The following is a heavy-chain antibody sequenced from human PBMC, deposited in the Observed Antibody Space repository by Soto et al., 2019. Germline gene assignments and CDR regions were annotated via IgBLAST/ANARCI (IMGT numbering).Heavy chain of an antibody. CDR2: ISSSGSII. CDR1: GFTFSDYY. Sequence: PGGSLRLSCAASGFTFSDYYMSWIRQAPGKGLEWVSYISSSGSIIYYADSVKGRFTISRDNARNSLFLQMNSLRAEDTAVYYCARAECSSPDCLTAYYSYGLDVWGQGSTVTVSS. V-gene: IGHV3-11*04. D-gene: IGHD3-9*01. J-gene: IGHJ6*02. CDR3: ARAECSSPDCLTAYYSYGLDV.